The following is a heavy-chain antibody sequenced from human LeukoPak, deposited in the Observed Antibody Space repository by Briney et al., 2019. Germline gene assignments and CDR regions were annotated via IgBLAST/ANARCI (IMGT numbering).Heavy chain of an antibody. CDR2: ISSSGSTI. J-gene: IGHJ4*02. CDR1: GFTFSSYE. D-gene: IGHD3-22*01. Sequence: GGSLRLSCAASGFTFSSYEMNWVRQAPGKGLEWVSYISSSGSTIYYADSVKGRFTISRDNSKNTLYLQMNSLRAEDTAVYYCARASAYYDSSGYYYPRPFDYWGQGTLVTVSS. CDR3: ARASAYYDSSGYYYPRPFDY. V-gene: IGHV3-48*03.